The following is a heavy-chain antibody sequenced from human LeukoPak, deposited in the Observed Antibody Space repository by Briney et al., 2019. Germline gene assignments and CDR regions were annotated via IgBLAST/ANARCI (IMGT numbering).Heavy chain of an antibody. V-gene: IGHV3-7*01. D-gene: IGHD1-26*01. CDR3: ARVARGIGRYFDY. Sequence: GGSLRLSCAASGFTFSSYGMHWVREAPGKGLEGWANIKQDGTEKYYVDSVKGRFTISRDHAKNSLYLQMSSLRAEDTAVYYCARVARGIGRYFDYWGQGTLVTVSS. CDR1: GFTFSSYG. CDR2: IKQDGTEK. J-gene: IGHJ4*02.